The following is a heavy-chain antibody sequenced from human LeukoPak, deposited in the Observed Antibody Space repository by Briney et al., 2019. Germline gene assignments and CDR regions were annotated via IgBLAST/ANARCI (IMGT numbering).Heavy chain of an antibody. D-gene: IGHD4-17*01. CDR3: AKEGDYGDYVSPNWFDP. Sequence: EGSLRLSCAASGFTVSSNYMSWVRQAPGKGLEWVSAISGSGGSTYYADSVKGRFTISRDNSKNTLYLQMNSLRAEDTAVYYCAKEGDYGDYVSPNWFDPWGQGTLVTVSS. CDR1: GFTVSSNY. V-gene: IGHV3-23*01. J-gene: IGHJ5*02. CDR2: ISGSGGST.